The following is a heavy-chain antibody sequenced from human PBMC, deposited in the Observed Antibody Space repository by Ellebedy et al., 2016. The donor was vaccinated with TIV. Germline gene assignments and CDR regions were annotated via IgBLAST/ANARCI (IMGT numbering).Heavy chain of an antibody. Sequence: GGSLRLSXAASGFTFSSYSMNWVRQAPGKGLEWVSFISSSSSYIYYADSVKGRFTISRDNAKNSLYLQMNSLRAEDTAVYYCARDSYGSGSNYYYGMDVWGQGTTVTVSS. CDR1: GFTFSSYS. CDR3: ARDSYGSGSNYYYGMDV. V-gene: IGHV3-21*01. J-gene: IGHJ6*02. CDR2: ISSSSSYI. D-gene: IGHD3-10*01.